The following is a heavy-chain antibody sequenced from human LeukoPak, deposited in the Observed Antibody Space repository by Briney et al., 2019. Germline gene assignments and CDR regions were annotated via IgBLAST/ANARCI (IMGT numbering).Heavy chain of an antibody. Sequence: PGGSLSLSCSASGFTFSRYTMHWVRQAPGKGLEWVALLAYDETFRYYADSVKGRFTISRDTAKTTLDLQMNSLTTEDTALYYCAREADGFDIWGQGTMVTVSS. CDR2: LAYDETFR. V-gene: IGHV3-30*01. J-gene: IGHJ3*02. CDR1: GFTFSRYT. CDR3: AREADGFDI.